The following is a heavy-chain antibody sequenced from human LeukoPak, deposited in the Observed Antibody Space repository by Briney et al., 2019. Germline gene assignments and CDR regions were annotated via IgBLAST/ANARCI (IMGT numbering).Heavy chain of an antibody. CDR1: GYTFMSYA. CDR3: ARGRAAADDFDY. Sequence: ASVKVSCKASGYTFMSYAINWVRQAPGQGLEWLGWISGHNGQSKYAQKFQGRVTLTTDSSTGAAYMELRSLRSDDTAIYYCARGRAAADDFDYWGQGTLVTVSS. CDR2: ISGHNGQS. V-gene: IGHV1-18*01. D-gene: IGHD6-13*01. J-gene: IGHJ4*02.